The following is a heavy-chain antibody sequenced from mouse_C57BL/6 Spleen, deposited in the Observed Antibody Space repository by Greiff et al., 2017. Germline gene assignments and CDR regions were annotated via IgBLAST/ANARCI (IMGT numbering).Heavy chain of an antibody. CDR1: GFTFSSYA. Sequence: EVKVVESGGGLVKPGGSLKLSCAASGFTFSSYAMSWVRQTPEKRLEWVATISDGGSYTYYPDNVKGRFTISRDNAKNNLYQQMSHLKSEDTAMYYCARGEGYGGWYFDVWGTGTTVTVSS. CDR2: ISDGGSYT. D-gene: IGHD1-1*01. V-gene: IGHV5-4*03. CDR3: ARGEGYGGWYFDV. J-gene: IGHJ1*03.